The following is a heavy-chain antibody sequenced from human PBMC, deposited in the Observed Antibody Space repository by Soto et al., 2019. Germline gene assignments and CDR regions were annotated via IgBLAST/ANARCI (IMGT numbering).Heavy chain of an antibody. CDR3: ARYNWNDRFFDY. D-gene: IGHD1-20*01. CDR2: IIPIFGTA. CDR1: GGTFSSYA. V-gene: IGHV1-69*06. Sequence: SVKVSCKASGGTFSSYAISWVRQAPGQGLEWMGGIIPIFGTANYAQKFQGRVTITADKSTSTAYMELSSLRSEDTAVYYCARYNWNDRFFDYWGQGTLVTVSS. J-gene: IGHJ4*02.